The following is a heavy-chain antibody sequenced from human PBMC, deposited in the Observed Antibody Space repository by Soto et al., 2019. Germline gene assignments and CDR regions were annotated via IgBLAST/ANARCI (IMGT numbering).Heavy chain of an antibody. J-gene: IGHJ6*02. V-gene: IGHV1-18*04. CDR3: ARGLGTNGLDV. CDR1: GYRFTTYG. CDR2: ISTYNGNT. Sequence: ASVKVSCKASGYRFTTYGITWVRLAPGQGLEWLGGISTYNGNTDYAQNLQDGVTMTTETSTSTAYMEVTSLTSDDTAVYYRARGLGTNGLDVWGQGTTVTVSS. D-gene: IGHD7-27*01.